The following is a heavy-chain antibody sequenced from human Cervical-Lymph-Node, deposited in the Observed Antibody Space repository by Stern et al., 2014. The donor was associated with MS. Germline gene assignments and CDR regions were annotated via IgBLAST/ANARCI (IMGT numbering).Heavy chain of an antibody. CDR3: ARAFCTGGVCYSFPFYGMDV. J-gene: IGHJ6*02. CDR2: INYNGGST. Sequence: EVQLLESGGGVVRPGGSLRLSCAASGFIFDDYGMSWVRQVPGTGPEWVSAINYNGGSTDYAASVKGRFTISRDNAKKSLYLRMNSLRVEDTAVYHCARAFCTGGVCYSFPFYGMDVWGQGTTVTVSS. CDR1: GFIFDDYG. D-gene: IGHD2-8*02. V-gene: IGHV3-20*01.